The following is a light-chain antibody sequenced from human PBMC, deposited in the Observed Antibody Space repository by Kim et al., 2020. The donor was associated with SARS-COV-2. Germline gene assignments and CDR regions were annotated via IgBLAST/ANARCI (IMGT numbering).Light chain of an antibody. CDR3: QHHNKWPPRGT. V-gene: IGKV3-15*01. Sequence: EIVMTQSPATLSVSPGERVTLSCRASQSVNSNLAWYQQKPGQAPRLLVYGASTRATGIPARFSGSGSGTEFTLTISSLQSEDLAVYYCQHHNKWPPRGTFGPGTKLEN. J-gene: IGKJ2*02. CDR2: GAS. CDR1: QSVNSN.